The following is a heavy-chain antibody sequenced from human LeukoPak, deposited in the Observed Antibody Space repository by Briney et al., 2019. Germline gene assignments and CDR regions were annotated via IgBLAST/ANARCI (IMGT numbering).Heavy chain of an antibody. Sequence: ASVKVSCKASGYTFTGYYMHWVRQAPGRGLEWMGWINPNSGGTNYAQKFQGRVTMTRDTSISTAYMELSRLRSDDTAVYYCARGPPFSSNWFDPWGQGTLVTVSS. J-gene: IGHJ5*02. CDR3: ARGPPFSSNWFDP. CDR1: GYTFTGYY. D-gene: IGHD3-3*01. V-gene: IGHV1-2*02. CDR2: INPNSGGT.